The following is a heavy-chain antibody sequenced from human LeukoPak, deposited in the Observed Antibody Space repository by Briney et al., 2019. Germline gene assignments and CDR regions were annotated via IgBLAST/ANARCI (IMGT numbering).Heavy chain of an antibody. CDR3: ATKQWLAPPPDS. CDR2: INTDGTVT. D-gene: IGHD6-19*01. V-gene: IGHV3-74*01. J-gene: IGHJ4*02. CDR1: GFPFSMYW. Sequence: GRSLRLSCAASGFPFSMYWMLGFRQAPGKELKSVSRINTDGTVTTYADSVKGRFTVSRDNADNTMFLQMNSVRDEDTAVYYCATKQWLAPPPDSWGQGTPVTVSS.